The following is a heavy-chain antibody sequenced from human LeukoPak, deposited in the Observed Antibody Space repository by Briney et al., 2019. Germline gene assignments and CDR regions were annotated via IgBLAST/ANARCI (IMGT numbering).Heavy chain of an antibody. CDR2: IWYDGSLK. CDR3: ARAVGPYDY. CDR1: GFTFSTYG. D-gene: IGHD3-10*01. Sequence: GRSLTLSCAASGFTFSTYGIHWVRQAPGKGLEWVAVIWYDGSLKYYADSVKGRFTISRDNSKNTLFLQMNSLRAEDMAVYYCARAVGPYDYWGQGTPVPLSS. V-gene: IGHV3-33*01. J-gene: IGHJ4*02.